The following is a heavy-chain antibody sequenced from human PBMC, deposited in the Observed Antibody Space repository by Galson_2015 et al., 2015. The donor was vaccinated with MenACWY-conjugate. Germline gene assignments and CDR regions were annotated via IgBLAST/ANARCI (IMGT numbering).Heavy chain of an antibody. Sequence: SETLSLTCAVSGGSISGPNWWSWVRQPPGKGLEWIGEIYHSGSTNYNPSLKSRITLSVDKSKNQFSLQLTSVTAADTAVYYCVANGYYTLEHWGQGTPVTVAS. V-gene: IGHV4-4*02. CDR2: IYHSGST. J-gene: IGHJ4*02. D-gene: IGHD3-3*01. CDR1: GGSISGPNW. CDR3: VANGYYTLEH.